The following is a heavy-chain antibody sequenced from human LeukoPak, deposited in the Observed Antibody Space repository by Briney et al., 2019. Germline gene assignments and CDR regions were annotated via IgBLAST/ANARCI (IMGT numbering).Heavy chain of an antibody. CDR1: GFTFSSYG. Sequence: GGALRLSCAASGFTFSSYGMHWVRQAPGKGLEWVAVIWYDGSNKYYADSVKGRFTISRDNSKNTLYLQMNSLRAEDTAVYYCATGYCSGGSCYPPTYWGQGTLVTVSS. CDR3: ATGYCSGGSCYPPTY. CDR2: IWYDGSNK. D-gene: IGHD2-15*01. J-gene: IGHJ4*02. V-gene: IGHV3-33*01.